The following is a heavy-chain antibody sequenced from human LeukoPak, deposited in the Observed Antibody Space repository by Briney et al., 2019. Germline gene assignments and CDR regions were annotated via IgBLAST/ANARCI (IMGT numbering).Heavy chain of an antibody. J-gene: IGHJ5*02. Sequence: PSESLSLTCAVYGGSFSGYYWSWIRRPPGKGLEWIGEINHSGSTNYNPSLKSRVTISVDTSKNQFSLKLSSVTAADTAVYYCARGPRGYCSGGSCRRWFDPWGQGTLVTVSS. CDR2: INHSGST. CDR3: ARGPRGYCSGGSCRRWFDP. D-gene: IGHD2-15*01. CDR1: GGSFSGYY. V-gene: IGHV4-34*01.